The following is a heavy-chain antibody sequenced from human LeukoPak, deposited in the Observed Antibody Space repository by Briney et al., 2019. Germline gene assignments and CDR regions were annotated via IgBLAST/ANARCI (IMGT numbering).Heavy chain of an antibody. Sequence: ASVKVSCKASGYTFTGYYMHWVRQAPGQGLEWMGIINPSGGSTSYAQRFQGRVTMTRDMSTSTVYMELSSLRSEDTAVYYCATLDGDYYMDVWGKGTTVTVS. D-gene: IGHD3-10*01. CDR3: ATLDGDYYMDV. CDR1: GYTFTGYY. CDR2: INPSGGST. J-gene: IGHJ6*03. V-gene: IGHV1-46*01.